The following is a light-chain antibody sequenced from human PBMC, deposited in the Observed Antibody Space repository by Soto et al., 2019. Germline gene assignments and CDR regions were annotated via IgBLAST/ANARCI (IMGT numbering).Light chain of an antibody. CDR3: QQYASSPLT. CDR1: QSVSNNY. Sequence: EIVLTHSPGTLSLSPGERATLSCRASQSVSNNYLAWYQQKPGQAPRLVIYDASSRAAGIPDRFSASGSGTDFTLTISRLEPEDFAVYYCQQYASSPLTFGRGTKVDI. J-gene: IGKJ1*01. V-gene: IGKV3-20*01. CDR2: DAS.